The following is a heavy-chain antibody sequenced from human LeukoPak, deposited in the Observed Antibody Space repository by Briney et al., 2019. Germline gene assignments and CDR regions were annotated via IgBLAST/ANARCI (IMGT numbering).Heavy chain of an antibody. CDR1: GGSISSYY. V-gene: IGHV4-59*08. D-gene: IGHD3-22*01. CDR2: IYYSGST. Sequence: SETLSLTCTVSGGSISSYYWSWIRQPPGKGLEWIGYIYYSGSTNYNPSLKSRVTISVDTPKNQFSLKLSSVTAADTAVYYCARRWDDSSGYYFIDYWGQGTLVTVSS. J-gene: IGHJ4*02. CDR3: ARRWDDSSGYYFIDY.